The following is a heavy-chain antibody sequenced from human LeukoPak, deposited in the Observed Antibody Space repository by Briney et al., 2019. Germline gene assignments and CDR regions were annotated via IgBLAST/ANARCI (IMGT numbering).Heavy chain of an antibody. CDR2: IYYSGST. CDR3: AREKPMATWGYYFDY. D-gene: IGHD5-24*01. CDR1: GGSISSHSYY. V-gene: IGHV4-39*07. Sequence: SETLSLTCSVSGGSISSHSYYWGWIRQPPGKGLEWIATIYYSGSTYYNPSLNSRVTISVDTSKNQFSLKLSSVTAADTAVYYCAREKPMATWGYYFDYWGQGTLVTVSS. J-gene: IGHJ4*02.